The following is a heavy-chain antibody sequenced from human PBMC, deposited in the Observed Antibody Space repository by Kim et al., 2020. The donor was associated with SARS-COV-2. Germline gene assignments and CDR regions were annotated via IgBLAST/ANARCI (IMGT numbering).Heavy chain of an antibody. CDR2: INHSGST. CDR3: ARGRVGGIVAAASRYFDL. D-gene: IGHD6-13*01. V-gene: IGHV4-34*01. Sequence: SETLSLTCAVYGGSFSGYYWSWIRQPPGKGVEWIGEINHSGSTNYNPSLKSRVTISVDTSKNQFSLKLSSVTAADTAVYYCARGRVGGIVAAASRYFDLWGRGTLVTVSS. CDR1: GGSFSGYY. J-gene: IGHJ2*01.